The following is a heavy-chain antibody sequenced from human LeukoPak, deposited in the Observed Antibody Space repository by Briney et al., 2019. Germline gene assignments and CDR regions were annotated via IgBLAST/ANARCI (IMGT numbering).Heavy chain of an antibody. CDR2: INTNTGNP. CDR1: GYTFTSYA. D-gene: IGHD3-3*01. CDR3: AREGGFLEWFYFDY. V-gene: IGHV7-4-1*02. J-gene: IGHJ4*02. Sequence: ASVKVSCKASGYTFTSYAMNWVRQAPGQRLEWMGWINTNTGNPTYAQGFTGRFVFSLDTSVSTAYLQISSLKAEDTAVYYCAREGGFLEWFYFDYWGQGTLVTVSS.